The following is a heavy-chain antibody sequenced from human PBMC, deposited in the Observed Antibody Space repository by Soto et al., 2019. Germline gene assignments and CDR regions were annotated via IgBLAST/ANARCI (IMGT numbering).Heavy chain of an antibody. D-gene: IGHD2-8*01. Sequence: SETLSLTCTVSGGSISSYYWSWIRQPPGKGLEWIGYIYYSGSTNYNPSLKSRVTISVDTSKNQFSLRLSSVTAADTAVYYCASLPELYGDFDYWGQGTLVTVSS. CDR3: ASLPELYGDFDY. J-gene: IGHJ4*02. CDR1: GGSISSYY. V-gene: IGHV4-59*12. CDR2: IYYSGST.